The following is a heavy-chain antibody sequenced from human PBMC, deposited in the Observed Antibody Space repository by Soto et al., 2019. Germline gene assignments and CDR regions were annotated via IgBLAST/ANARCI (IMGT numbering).Heavy chain of an antibody. J-gene: IGHJ5*02. CDR3: ARLNREAAAGTIPYNWFDP. Sequence: SETLSLTCTVSGGSISSSSYYWGWIRQPPGKGLEWIGSIYYSGSTYYNPSLKSRVTISVDTSKNQFSLKLSSVTAADTAVYYCARLNREAAAGTIPYNWFDPWGQGTLVTVSS. D-gene: IGHD6-13*01. CDR1: GGSISSSSYY. V-gene: IGHV4-39*01. CDR2: IYYSGST.